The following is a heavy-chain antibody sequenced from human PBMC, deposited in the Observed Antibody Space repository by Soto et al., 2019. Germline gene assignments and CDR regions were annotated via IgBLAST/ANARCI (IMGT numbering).Heavy chain of an antibody. CDR1: GGSISSGHYH. D-gene: IGHD3-22*01. CDR2: ISYTGTT. V-gene: IGHV4-39*01. CDR3: ARHHYDSSGYLNWFDP. J-gene: IGHJ5*02. Sequence: PSETLSLTCTVSGGSISSGHYHWAWIRQPPGKGLEWIGTISYTGTTYYHPSFKSGITISMDTSKNQFSLKLNSVTAADTAVYYCARHHYDSSGYLNWFDPWGLGTLVTVSS.